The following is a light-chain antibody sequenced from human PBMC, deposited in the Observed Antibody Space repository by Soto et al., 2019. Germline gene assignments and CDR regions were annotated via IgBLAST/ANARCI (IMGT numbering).Light chain of an antibody. V-gene: IGKV1-33*01. Sequence: DIQMTQSPASLSASVGDRVTITCQASQDISHYLNWYQQKPGKAPKLLIYDAFNLGTGVPSRFSGGGSGTDFTLTISSLQPEDFATYYCQQLNTYPITFGQGTRLEIK. CDR3: QQLNTYPIT. CDR1: QDISHY. CDR2: DAF. J-gene: IGKJ5*01.